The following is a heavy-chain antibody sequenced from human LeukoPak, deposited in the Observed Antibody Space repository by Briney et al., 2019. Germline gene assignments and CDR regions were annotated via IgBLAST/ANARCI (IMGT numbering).Heavy chain of an antibody. CDR2: IKGDGSEG. V-gene: IGHV3-7*01. CDR1: GFIFSDFW. D-gene: IGHD3-3*01. CDR3: AKDAIWSGRMPGGVDY. Sequence: GGSLRLSCAASGFIFSDFWMMWVRQAPGKGLEWVANIKGDGSEGNYVGSVKGRFTVSRDNAKNLLYLQLNNLRAEDTAVYYCAKDAIWSGRMPGGVDYWGQGTLVTVSS. J-gene: IGHJ4*02.